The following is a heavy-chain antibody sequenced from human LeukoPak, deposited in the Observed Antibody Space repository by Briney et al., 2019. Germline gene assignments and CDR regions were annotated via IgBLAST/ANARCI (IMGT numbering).Heavy chain of an antibody. CDR3: ARGYYTVDY. CDR1: GGSISSSSYY. D-gene: IGHD2/OR15-2a*01. CDR2: INHSGST. J-gene: IGHJ4*02. V-gene: IGHV4-39*07. Sequence: PSETLSLTCTVSGGSISSSSYYWGWIRQPPGKGLEWIGEINHSGSTNYNPSLKSRVTMSVDTSKNQFSLKLSSVTAADTAVYYCARGYYTVDYWGQGTLVTVSS.